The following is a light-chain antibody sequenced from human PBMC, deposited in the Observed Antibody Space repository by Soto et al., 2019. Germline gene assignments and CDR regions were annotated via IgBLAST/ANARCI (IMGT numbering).Light chain of an antibody. CDR2: EVS. Sequence: QSALTQPPSASGSPGQSVTISCTGTSRDVGGYNYVSWYQQHPGKAPKLMIYEVSKRPSGVPVRFSGSKSGNTASLTVSGLQAEDEADYYCSSYAGSNNLVFCGGTKQTVL. V-gene: IGLV2-8*01. J-gene: IGLJ2*01. CDR1: SRDVGGYNY. CDR3: SSYAGSNNLV.